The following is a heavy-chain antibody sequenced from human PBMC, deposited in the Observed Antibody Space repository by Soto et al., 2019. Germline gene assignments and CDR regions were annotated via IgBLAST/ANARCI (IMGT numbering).Heavy chain of an antibody. CDR2: INSDGSST. CDR3: AREAPLLWFGELLSPFDY. CDR1: GFTFSSYW. V-gene: IGHV3-74*01. J-gene: IGHJ4*02. Sequence: EVQLVESGGGLVQPGGSLRLSCAASGFTFSSYWMHWVRQAPGKGLVWVSRINSDGSSTSYADSVKGRFTISRDNAKNTLDLQMNSLRAEDTAVYYCAREAPLLWFGELLSPFDYWGQGTLVTVSS. D-gene: IGHD3-10*01.